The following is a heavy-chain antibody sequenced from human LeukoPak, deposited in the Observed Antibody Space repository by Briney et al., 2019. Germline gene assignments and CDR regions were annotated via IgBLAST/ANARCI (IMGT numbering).Heavy chain of an antibody. CDR1: GFTFSRHA. V-gene: IGHV3-21*01. J-gene: IGHJ4*02. CDR2: IRSSFSYI. D-gene: IGHD3-22*01. Sequence: GGSLRLSCAASGFTFSRHAMNWVRQAPGKGLEWVLSIRSSFSYIHYADSVKGRFTISRDNAKNSLYLQLNSLRAEDTAVYYCARGGLDYDSSGYYYDYWGQGTLVTVSS. CDR3: ARGGLDYDSSGYYYDY.